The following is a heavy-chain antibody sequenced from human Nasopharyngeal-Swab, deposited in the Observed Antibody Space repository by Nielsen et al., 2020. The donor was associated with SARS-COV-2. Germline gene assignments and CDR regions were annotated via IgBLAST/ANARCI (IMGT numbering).Heavy chain of an antibody. J-gene: IGHJ6*03. V-gene: IGHV3-53*01. CDR1: GFTFSSYA. CDR3: ARLHFYYMDF. Sequence: GESLKISCAASGFTFSSYAMTWVRQAPGKGLEWVSIHYVDGRTEYAVSVKGRFAISRDSSKNIVSLQMNTVRAEDTGLYFCARLHFYYMDFWGKGTTVTVSS. CDR2: HYVDGRT.